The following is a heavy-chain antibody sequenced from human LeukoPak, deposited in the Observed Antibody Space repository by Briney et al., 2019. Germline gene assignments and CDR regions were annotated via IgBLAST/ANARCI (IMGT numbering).Heavy chain of an antibody. CDR2: IYYSGST. V-gene: IGHV4-59*08. Sequence: SETLSLTCTVSGGSISSYYWSWIRQPPGKGLEWIGYIYYSGSTNYNPSLKSRVTISVDTSKNQFSLELSSVTAADTALYYCARYQVGPDSFDYWGQGTLVTVSS. CDR1: GGSISSYY. J-gene: IGHJ4*02. CDR3: ARYQVGPDSFDY.